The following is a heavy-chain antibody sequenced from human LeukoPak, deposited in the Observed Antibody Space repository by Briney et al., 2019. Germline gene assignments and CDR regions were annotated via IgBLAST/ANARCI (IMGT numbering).Heavy chain of an antibody. CDR2: IYTSGST. D-gene: IGHD3-3*01. Sequence: PSQTLSLTCTVSGGSISSGSYYWSWIRQPAGKGLEWIGRIYTSGSTNYNPSLKSRVTISVDTSKNQFSLKLSSVTAADMAVYYCARDQTIFGVVMWFDPWGQGTLVTVSS. V-gene: IGHV4-61*02. CDR1: GGSISSGSYY. J-gene: IGHJ5*02. CDR3: ARDQTIFGVVMWFDP.